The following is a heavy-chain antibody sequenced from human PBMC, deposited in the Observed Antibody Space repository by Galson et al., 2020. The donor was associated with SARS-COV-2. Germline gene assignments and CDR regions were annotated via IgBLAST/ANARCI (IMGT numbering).Heavy chain of an antibody. CDR2: INNSGTT. D-gene: IGHD6-13*01. V-gene: IGHV4-34*01. CDR1: SGTFSGYY. J-gene: IGHJ4*02. Sequence: ETLSLTCAVYSGTFSGYYWNWIRQPPGKGLEWIGEINNSGTTNYNASLRSRVTISVDTSKSQFSLRLTSVTAADTAVYYCARGRNPRDDGALLWIYRIASTGVFDYWGLGTLVTVSS. CDR3: ARGRNPRDDGALLWIYRIASTGVFDY.